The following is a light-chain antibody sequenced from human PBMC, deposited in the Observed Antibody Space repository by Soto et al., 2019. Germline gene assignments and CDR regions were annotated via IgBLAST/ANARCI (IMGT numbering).Light chain of an antibody. CDR3: QQYGSSPWT. J-gene: IGKJ1*01. CDR2: GAS. V-gene: IGKV3-20*01. CDR1: QSVSSNY. Sequence: EVVLTQSPGTLSLSPGETATLSCRASQSVSSNYLAWYQQKPGQAPRLLIDGASSRATGIPDRFSGSGSGTDFTLTISRLEPEDFAVYYCQQYGSSPWTFGQGTKVEIK.